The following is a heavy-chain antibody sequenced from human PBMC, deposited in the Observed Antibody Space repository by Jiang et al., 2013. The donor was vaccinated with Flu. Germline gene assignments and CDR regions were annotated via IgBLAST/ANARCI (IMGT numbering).Heavy chain of an antibody. V-gene: IGHV1-46*01. D-gene: IGHD2-15*01. CDR1: GYTFTSYY. CDR3: ARPLGYCSGGSCSCAY. Sequence: SGAEVKKPGASVKVSCKASGYTFTSYYMHWVRQAPGQGLEWMGIINPSGGSTSYAQKFQGRVTMTRDTSTSTVYMELSSLRSEDTAVYYCARPLGYCSGGSCSCAYWGQGTLVTVSS. J-gene: IGHJ4*02. CDR2: INPSGGST.